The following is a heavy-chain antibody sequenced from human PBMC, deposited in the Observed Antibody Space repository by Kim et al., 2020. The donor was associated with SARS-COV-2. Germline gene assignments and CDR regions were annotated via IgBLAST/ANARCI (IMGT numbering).Heavy chain of an antibody. CDR1: GFTFSSYG. CDR3: ARDIVVVPAAMTNVIAAAGQEGFDY. D-gene: IGHD2-2*01. V-gene: IGHV3-33*05. J-gene: IGHJ4*02. Sequence: GGSLRLSCAAYGFTFSSYGMHWVRQAPGKGLEWVAVISYDGSNKYYADSVKGRFTISRDNSKNTLYLQMNSLRAEDTAVYYCARDIVVVPAAMTNVIAAAGQEGFDYWGQGTLVTVSS. CDR2: ISYDGSNK.